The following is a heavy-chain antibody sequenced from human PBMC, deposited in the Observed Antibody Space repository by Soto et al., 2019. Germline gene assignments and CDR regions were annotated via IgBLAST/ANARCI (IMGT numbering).Heavy chain of an antibody. CDR2: LSGSGVST. CDR1: GFTFSSYA. V-gene: IGHV3-23*01. Sequence: EVQLLESGGGLVQPGGSLRLSCAASGFTFSSYAMSWVRQAPGKGLEWVSALSGSGVSTYYADSVKGRFTTSRYNSKYTLYLQMTSLRPDVTAVYYCLKGGGCNDYYATSRYYHYYYSAMDVWGQGTTVTVSS. CDR3: LKGGGCNDYYATSRYYHYYYSAMDV. J-gene: IGHJ6*02. D-gene: IGHD3-22*01.